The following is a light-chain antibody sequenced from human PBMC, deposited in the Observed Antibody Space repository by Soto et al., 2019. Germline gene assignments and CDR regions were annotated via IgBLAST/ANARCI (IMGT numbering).Light chain of an antibody. CDR1: QSVSSN. V-gene: IGKV3-20*01. CDR2: GAS. Sequence: EIGATKSPATLSVSPGKRATLSCRASQSVSSNLAWYQQKPGQAPRLLIYGASSRATGVPDRFSGGGSGTDFTLTISRLEPEDFAVYYCQQCYSPLHTFGQGTRLEIK. J-gene: IGKJ5*01. CDR3: QQCYSPLHT.